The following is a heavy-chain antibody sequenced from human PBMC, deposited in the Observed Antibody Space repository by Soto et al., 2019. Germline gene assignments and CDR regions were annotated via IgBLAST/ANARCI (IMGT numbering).Heavy chain of an antibody. J-gene: IGHJ6*02. CDR1: GFSLTTTGVG. D-gene: IGHD3-10*01. V-gene: IGHV2-5*02. Sequence: SGPTLVNPTQTLTLTCTFSGFSLTTTGVGVGWIRQPPGKALEWLALIYWDDDKRYSPPLRSRLTITKDTSKNQVVLTMTNMDPVDTAPYYCAHRRGITLSRGVSYYYGIDAWGQGPTVTVS. CDR2: IYWDDDK. CDR3: AHRRGITLSRGVSYYYGIDA.